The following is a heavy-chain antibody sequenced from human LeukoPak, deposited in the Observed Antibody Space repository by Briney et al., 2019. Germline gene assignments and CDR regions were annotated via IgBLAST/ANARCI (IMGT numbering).Heavy chain of an antibody. CDR3: TRDRGTYNWLDP. J-gene: IGHJ5*02. D-gene: IGHD1-26*01. Sequence: GGSLTLSCAASGFTLSDSAIHWVRQASGKGLEWVGLIDRPAKSYATAYGASVGGRFTISRDDSKNTAYLQMDSLKTEDTALYYCTRDRGTYNWLDPWGQGTLVTVSS. CDR1: GFTLSDSA. CDR2: IDRPAKSYAT. V-gene: IGHV3-73*01.